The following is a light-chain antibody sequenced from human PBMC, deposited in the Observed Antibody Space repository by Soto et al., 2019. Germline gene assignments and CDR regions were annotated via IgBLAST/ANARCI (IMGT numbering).Light chain of an antibody. CDR2: KAS. Sequence: LPITQNACPRSASVEYIAIIICRASQTLINWLAWYQQKPGKAPKLLIYKASTLEGEVPSRFGGSGSETEFTLTIDSLQPDDSATYCCQQYQTYWWKLGQGTKVDIK. J-gene: IGKJ1*01. CDR3: QQYQTYWWK. V-gene: IGKV1-5*03. CDR1: QTLINW.